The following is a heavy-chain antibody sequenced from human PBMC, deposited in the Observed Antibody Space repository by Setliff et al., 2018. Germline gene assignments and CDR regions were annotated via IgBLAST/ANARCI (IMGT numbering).Heavy chain of an antibody. CDR1: GGSLNENY. D-gene: IGHD2-8*02. CDR2: INHSGST. Sequence: SETLSLTCAVYGGSLNENYWSWVRQPPGKPLEWIGEINHSGSTNYNPSLKSRVTISVDTSKNQFSLKLSSVTAADTALYYCTVYNTGSSKDHYWGQGTPVTVSS. CDR3: TVYNTGSSKDHY. J-gene: IGHJ4*02. V-gene: IGHV4-34*01.